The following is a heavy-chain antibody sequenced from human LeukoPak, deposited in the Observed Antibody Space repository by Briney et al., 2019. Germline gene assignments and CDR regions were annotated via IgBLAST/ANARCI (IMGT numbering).Heavy chain of an antibody. CDR1: GFTFSRYA. J-gene: IGHJ4*02. V-gene: IGHV3-30-3*02. CDR3: AKTSSIVATSHPLDY. Sequence: GGSLRLSCVASGFTFSRYAMHWVRQAPGKGLEWVTVISYDGSNKFYADSVKGRFTISRDNSKNTLYLQMNSLRAEDTAVYYCAKTSSIVATSHPLDYRGQGTLVTVSS. D-gene: IGHD5-12*01. CDR2: ISYDGSNK.